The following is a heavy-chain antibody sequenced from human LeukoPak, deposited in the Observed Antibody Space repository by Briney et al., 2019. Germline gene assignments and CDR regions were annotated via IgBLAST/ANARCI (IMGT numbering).Heavy chain of an antibody. J-gene: IGHJ5*02. CDR2: IYYSGST. CDR3: ARDISGRSTGFDP. Sequence: SETLSLTCTVSGGSISSGGYYWSWIRQHPGKGLEWIGYIYYSGSTYYNPSLKSRVTISVDTSKNQFSLKLSSVTAADTAVYYCARDISGRSTGFDPWGQGTLVTVSS. D-gene: IGHD2-2*01. CDR1: GGSISSGGYY. V-gene: IGHV4-31*03.